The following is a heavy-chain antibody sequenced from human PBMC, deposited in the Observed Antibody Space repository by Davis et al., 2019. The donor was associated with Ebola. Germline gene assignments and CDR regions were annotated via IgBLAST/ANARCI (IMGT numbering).Heavy chain of an antibody. CDR2: IKQDGGEK. J-gene: IGHJ5*02. CDR3: ARDRGFFWFDP. CDR1: GFTFSSYW. V-gene: IGHV3-7*01. D-gene: IGHD3-10*01. Sequence: GGSLRLSCAASGFTFSSYWMTWVRQAPGKGLEWVANIKQDGGEKYYVDSVKGRFTISRDNAKNSLYLQMNSLRAEDTAVYYCARDRGFFWFDPWGQGTLVTVSS.